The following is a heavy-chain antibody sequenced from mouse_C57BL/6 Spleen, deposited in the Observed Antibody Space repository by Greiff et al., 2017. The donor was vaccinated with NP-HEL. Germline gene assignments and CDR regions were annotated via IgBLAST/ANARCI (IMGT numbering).Heavy chain of an antibody. Sequence: EVKLMESGPGLVKPSQSLSLTCSVTGYSITSGYYWNWIRQFPGNKLEWMGYISYDGSNNYNPSLKNRISITRDTSKNQFFLKLNSVTTEDTATYYCAHYDYDDVFAYWGQGTLVTVSA. CDR3: AHYDYDDVFAY. CDR2: ISYDGSN. J-gene: IGHJ3*01. D-gene: IGHD2-4*01. V-gene: IGHV3-6*01. CDR1: GYSITSGYY.